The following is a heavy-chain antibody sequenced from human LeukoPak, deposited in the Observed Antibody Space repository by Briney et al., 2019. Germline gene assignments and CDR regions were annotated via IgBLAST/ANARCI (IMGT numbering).Heavy chain of an antibody. CDR1: GDSVSSNSAA. J-gene: IGHJ6*03. Sequence: SQTLSFTCAIYGDSVSSNSAAWNWIRQSLSRGLEWLGRTYYRSKWYNDYAVSVKSRITTNPDTSKNHFSLQLNSVTPEDTAVYYCARVGKRMAAAGDYYFYMDVWGKGTTVTISS. V-gene: IGHV6-1*01. CDR2: TYYRSKWYN. D-gene: IGHD6-13*01. CDR3: ARVGKRMAAAGDYYFYMDV.